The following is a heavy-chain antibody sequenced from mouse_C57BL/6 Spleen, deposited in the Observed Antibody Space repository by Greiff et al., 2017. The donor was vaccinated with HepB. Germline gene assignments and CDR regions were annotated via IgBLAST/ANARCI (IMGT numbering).Heavy chain of an antibody. V-gene: IGHV1-15*01. D-gene: IGHD2-1*01. Sequence: QVQLQQSGAELVRPGASVTLSCKASGYTFTDYEMHWVKQTPVHGLEWIGAIDPETGGTAYNQKFKGKAILTADKSSSTAYMELRSLTSEDSAVYYCTSGNYSTAWFAYWGQGTLVTVSA. CDR1: GYTFTDYE. CDR2: IDPETGGT. J-gene: IGHJ3*01. CDR3: TSGNYSTAWFAY.